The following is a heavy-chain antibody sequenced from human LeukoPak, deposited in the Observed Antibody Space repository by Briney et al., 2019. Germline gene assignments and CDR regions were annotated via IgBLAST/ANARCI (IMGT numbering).Heavy chain of an antibody. CDR2: INHSGST. CDR1: GGSFSGYY. D-gene: IGHD3-16*02. J-gene: IGHJ5*02. Sequence: PSETLSLTCAVYGGSFSGYYWSWIRQPPGKGLEWIGEINHSGSTNYNPSLKSRVPISVDTSKNQFSLKLSSVTAADTAVYYCARAHYDYVWGSYPSNWFDPWGQGTLVTVSS. CDR3: ARAHYDYVWGSYPSNWFDP. V-gene: IGHV4-34*01.